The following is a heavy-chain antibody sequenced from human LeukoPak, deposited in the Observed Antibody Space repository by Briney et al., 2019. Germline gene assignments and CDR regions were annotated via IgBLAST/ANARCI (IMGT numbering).Heavy chain of an antibody. V-gene: IGHV3-48*01. CDR1: GFTFSRYT. CDR2: ISSSSSTI. Sequence: PGGSLRLSCAASGFTFSRYTMNCVRQAPGKGLEWISYISSSSSTIYYADSVKGRFTISRDNANNSVNLQMNSLRAEDTAVYYCATGVSGPIDSWGQGTLVTVSS. J-gene: IGHJ4*02. CDR3: ATGVSGPIDS. D-gene: IGHD5-12*01.